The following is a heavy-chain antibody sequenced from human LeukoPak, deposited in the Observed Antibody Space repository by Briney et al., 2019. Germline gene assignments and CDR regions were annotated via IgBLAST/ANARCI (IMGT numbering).Heavy chain of an antibody. CDR3: ARVPPGYCSSTSCYERYYYYYYYMDV. D-gene: IGHD2-2*01. Sequence: ASVKVSCKASGYTFTSYGISWVRQAPGQGLEWMGWISAYNGNTNYAQKLQGRVTMTTDTSTSTAYMELRSLRSDDTAVYYCARVPPGYCSSTSCYERYYYYYYYMDVWGKGTTVTVSS. J-gene: IGHJ6*03. CDR2: ISAYNGNT. V-gene: IGHV1-18*01. CDR1: GYTFTSYG.